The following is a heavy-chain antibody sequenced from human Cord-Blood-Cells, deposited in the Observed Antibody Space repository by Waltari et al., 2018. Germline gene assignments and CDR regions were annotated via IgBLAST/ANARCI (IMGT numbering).Heavy chain of an antibody. Sequence: QVQLQQWGAGLLKPSETLSLTCAVYGGSFSGYYWRGIRQPPGKGLEWIGEINHSGSTNYNPSLKSRVTISVDTSKNQFSLKLSSVTAADTAVYYCARRRVGATRGAFDIWGQGTMVTVSS. CDR2: INHSGST. V-gene: IGHV4-34*01. CDR1: GGSFSGYY. J-gene: IGHJ3*02. CDR3: ARRRVGATRGAFDI. D-gene: IGHD1-26*01.